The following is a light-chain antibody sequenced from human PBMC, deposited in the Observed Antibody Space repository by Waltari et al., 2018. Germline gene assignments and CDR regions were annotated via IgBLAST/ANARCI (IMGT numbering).Light chain of an antibody. CDR2: VNI. CDR3: QLWESAGGHPV. V-gene: IGLV3-21*03. J-gene: IGLJ2*01. CDR1: DSEKKV. Sequence: SYVLTQPPSLSVAPGRTATFTCGGDDSEKKVVNWYQKRPGQAPVLVLYVNICRPSGIPDRFSGSNARNTATLTITSVEVGDEADYYCQLWESAGGHPVFGGGTTLTVL.